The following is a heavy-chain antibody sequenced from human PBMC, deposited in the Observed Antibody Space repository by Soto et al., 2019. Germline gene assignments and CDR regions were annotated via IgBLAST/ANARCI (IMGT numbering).Heavy chain of an antibody. V-gene: IGHV1-69*01. Sequence: QVQLVQSGSEVKRPGSSVKVSCKTSGGIFKNFDTGWVRQSPGQGLEWMGEIIPLFNATNYAQKFRGRVTVTADESTRTAYMELTRLTYDDTAVYFCAINAERNAQKFDFWGQGTLVTVSS. CDR2: IIPLFNAT. CDR3: AINAERNAQKFDF. CDR1: GGIFKNFD. D-gene: IGHD2-2*01. J-gene: IGHJ4*02.